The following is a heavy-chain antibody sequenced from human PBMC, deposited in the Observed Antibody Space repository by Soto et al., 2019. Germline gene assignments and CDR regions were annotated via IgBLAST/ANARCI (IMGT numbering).Heavy chain of an antibody. CDR2: IIPIFGTA. V-gene: IGHV1-69*12. Sequence: QVQLVQSGAEVKKPGSSVKVSCKASGGTFSSYAISWVRQAPGQGLEWMGGIIPIFGTANYAQKFQGRVTITADESTSTAYMELSSLRSEDTAVYYCAREETIFGVVTYYYGMDVWGHGTTVTVSS. CDR3: AREETIFGVVTYYYGMDV. D-gene: IGHD3-3*01. J-gene: IGHJ6*02. CDR1: GGTFSSYA.